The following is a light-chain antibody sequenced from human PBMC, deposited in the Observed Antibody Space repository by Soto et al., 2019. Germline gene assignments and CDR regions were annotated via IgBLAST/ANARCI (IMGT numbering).Light chain of an antibody. V-gene: IGKV4-1*01. CDR3: QQYYTGRT. CDR2: WAS. Sequence: DIVMTQSPDSLAVSLGERATINCKSSQSLLYSSNNKNYLAWYQQKPGQPPKLIISWASTRESGVPDRFGGSGSGTDFTLTISSLQAEDVAVYYCQQYYTGRTFGQGTKVEIK. J-gene: IGKJ1*01. CDR1: QSLLYSSNNKNY.